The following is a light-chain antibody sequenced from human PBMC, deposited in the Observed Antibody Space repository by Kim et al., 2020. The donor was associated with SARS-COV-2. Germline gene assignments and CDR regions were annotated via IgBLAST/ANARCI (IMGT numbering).Light chain of an antibody. CDR1: QSIGNW. V-gene: IGKV3-11*01. Sequence: LSPGEQATLSCRASQSIGNWLAWYQQKSGQAPRLLIYDASNRATGIPARFSGSGSGTDFTLTISSLEPEDFAVYYCQQRRTWPLTFGGGTKVDIK. CDR3: QQRRTWPLT. J-gene: IGKJ4*01. CDR2: DAS.